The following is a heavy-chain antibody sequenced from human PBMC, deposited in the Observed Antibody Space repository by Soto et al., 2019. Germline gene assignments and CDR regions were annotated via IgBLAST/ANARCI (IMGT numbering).Heavy chain of an antibody. CDR1: GFTFSTYW. CDR2: IKQDGSDK. D-gene: IGHD2-21*02. J-gene: IGHJ4*02. Sequence: PGGSLRLSCVASGFTFSTYWMSWVRLAPGTGLEWVATIKQDGSDKYYVDSAKGRFTISRDNSKNSLYLQMNSLRTEDTALYYCAKGAVVTPGPTYFDYWGQGTLVTVSS. V-gene: IGHV3-7*03. CDR3: AKGAVVTPGPTYFDY.